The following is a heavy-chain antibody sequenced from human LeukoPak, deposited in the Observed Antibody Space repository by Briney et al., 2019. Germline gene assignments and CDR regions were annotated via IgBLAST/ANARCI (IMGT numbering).Heavy chain of an antibody. Sequence: GASVRVSCKASGYTFTGYYMHWVRQAPGQGLEWMGWINPNSGGTNYAQKFQGRVTMTRDTSISTAYMELTRLRSDDTAVYYCARDNGDYWFDYWGQGTLVTVSS. V-gene: IGHV1-2*02. CDR2: INPNSGGT. D-gene: IGHD4-17*01. CDR3: ARDNGDYWFDY. J-gene: IGHJ4*02. CDR1: GYTFTGYY.